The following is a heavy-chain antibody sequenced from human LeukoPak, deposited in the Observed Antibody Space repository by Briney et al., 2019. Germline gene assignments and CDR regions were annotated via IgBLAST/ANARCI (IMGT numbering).Heavy chain of an antibody. CDR1: GFTFNSYA. Sequence: RGSLRLSCAASGFTFNSYAIHWVRQAPGKGLEWVAVISYDGSNKYYAESVKGRFTISRDNSKNTLYLQLNSLRPDDTAVYYCARDQLAYSGYDTLFDYWGQGTLVTVSS. CDR2: ISYDGSNK. J-gene: IGHJ4*02. D-gene: IGHD5-12*01. CDR3: ARDQLAYSGYDTLFDY. V-gene: IGHV3-30*04.